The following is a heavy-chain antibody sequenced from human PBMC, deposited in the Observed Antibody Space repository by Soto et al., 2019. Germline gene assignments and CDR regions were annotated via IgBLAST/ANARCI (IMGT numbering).Heavy chain of an antibody. CDR1: GYTFTRSG. CDR2: ISSYNGDT. J-gene: IGHJ6*02. Sequence: QVQLVQSGAEVKKPGASVKVSCKASGYTFTRSGISWVRQAPGQGPEWMGWISSYNGDTNSAQTFQGRVTMTTVTSXXTPYVELTSLRSDDTAVYYCAREGVAPFYYAGMDVWGHGAPGTV. CDR3: AREGVAPFYYAGMDV. V-gene: IGHV1-18*01. D-gene: IGHD5-12*01.